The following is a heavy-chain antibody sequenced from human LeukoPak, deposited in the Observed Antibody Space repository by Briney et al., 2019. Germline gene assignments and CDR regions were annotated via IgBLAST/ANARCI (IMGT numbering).Heavy chain of an antibody. CDR2: IIPIFGTA. J-gene: IGHJ6*03. CDR3: ARPNYYYYYMDV. V-gene: IGHV1-69*06. CDR1: GYTFTSYG. Sequence: SVKVSCKASGYTFTSYGISWVRQAPGQGLEWMGGIIPIFGTANYAQKFQGRVTITADKSTSTAYMELSSLRSEDTAVYYCARPNYYYYYMDVWGKGTTVTVSS.